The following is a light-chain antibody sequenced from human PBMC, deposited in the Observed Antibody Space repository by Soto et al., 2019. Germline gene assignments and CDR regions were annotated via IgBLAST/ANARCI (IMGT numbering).Light chain of an antibody. Sequence: DIQMTQSPSSLSASVGYRFTITCRASQTISSWLAWYQQKPGKAPKLLIYKASTLKSGVPSRFSGSGSGTEFTLTISSLQPDDFATYYCQHYNSYSEAFGQGTTVDIK. V-gene: IGKV1-5*03. CDR3: QHYNSYSEA. CDR2: KAS. J-gene: IGKJ1*01. CDR1: QTISSW.